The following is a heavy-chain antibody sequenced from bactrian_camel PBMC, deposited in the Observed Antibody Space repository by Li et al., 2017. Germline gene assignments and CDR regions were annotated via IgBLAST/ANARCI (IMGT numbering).Heavy chain of an antibody. J-gene: IGHJ4*01. CDR1: VSVATTSSELA. CDR2: VRPGLRIT. Sequence: HVQLVESGGGSVQAGGSLRLSCSHSVSVATTSSELAIGWFHQTPGEKRQVVACVRPGLRITSYAASVKGRFTISRDDAENTLFLRLDSLKTEDTATYYCAGGFISNLQELPERPYYGQGTQVTVS. V-gene: IGHV3-3*01. CDR3: AGGFISNLQELPERPY. D-gene: IGHD5*01.